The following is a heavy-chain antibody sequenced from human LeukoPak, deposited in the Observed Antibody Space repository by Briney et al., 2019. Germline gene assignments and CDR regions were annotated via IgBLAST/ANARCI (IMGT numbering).Heavy chain of an antibody. V-gene: IGHV3-23*01. CDR1: GFTFSSYA. CDR3: AKDRNYDILTGYLDY. Sequence: GGSLRLSCAASGFTFSSYAMSWVRQAPGKVLEWVSAISGSGGSTYYADSVKGRFTISRDNSKNTLYLQMNSLRAEDTAVYYCAKDRNYDILTGYLDYWGQGTLVTVSS. D-gene: IGHD3-9*01. J-gene: IGHJ4*02. CDR2: ISGSGGST.